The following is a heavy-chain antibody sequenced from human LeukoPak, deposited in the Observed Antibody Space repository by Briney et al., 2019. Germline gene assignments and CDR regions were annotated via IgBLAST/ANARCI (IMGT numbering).Heavy chain of an antibody. CDR2: ISGSGGST. D-gene: IGHD3-22*01. CDR1: GFTFSSYA. Sequence: GGSLRLSCAASGFTFSSYAMSWVRQAPGKGLEWVSAISGSGGSTYYADSVKGRFTISRDNSKNTLYLQMNSLRAEDTAVYYCAKDPGEMNYYDRGCFQHWGQGTLVTVSS. CDR3: AKDPGEMNYYDRGCFQH. J-gene: IGHJ1*01. V-gene: IGHV3-23*01.